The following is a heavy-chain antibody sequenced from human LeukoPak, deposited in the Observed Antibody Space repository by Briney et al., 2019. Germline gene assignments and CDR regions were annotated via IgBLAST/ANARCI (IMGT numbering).Heavy chain of an antibody. Sequence: GGSLRLSCAASGFTFSIYAMSWVRQAPGKGLEWVSANSGSGGSTYYADSVKGRFTISRDNSKNTLYLQMNSLRAEDTAVYYCAKAPRDYDFWSGYYTYFDYWGQGTLVTVSS. CDR3: AKAPRDYDFWSGYYTYFDY. V-gene: IGHV3-23*01. CDR2: NSGSGGST. CDR1: GFTFSIYA. J-gene: IGHJ4*02. D-gene: IGHD3-3*01.